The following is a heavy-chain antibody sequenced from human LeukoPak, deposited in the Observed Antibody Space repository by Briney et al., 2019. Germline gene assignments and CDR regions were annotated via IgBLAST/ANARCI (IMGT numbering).Heavy chain of an antibody. J-gene: IGHJ4*02. CDR1: GFTFSNYG. D-gene: IGHD6-6*01. CDR3: AKGRQGSSSSPFDY. CDR2: ISGSGGSA. Sequence: GSLRLSCAASGFTFSNYGMSWVRQAPGKGLDWVSRISGSGGSAYYADSVKGRFISSRYNSKNTLYLQMNSLRAEDTAVYYCAKGRQGSSSSPFDYWGQGTLVTVSS. V-gene: IGHV3-23*01.